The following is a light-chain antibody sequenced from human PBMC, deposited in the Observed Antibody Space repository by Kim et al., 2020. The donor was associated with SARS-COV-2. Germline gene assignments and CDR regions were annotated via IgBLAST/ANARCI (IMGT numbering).Light chain of an antibody. CDR3: QQYNNSWT. Sequence: SASQGESAPLSCRASQSVSSYVAWYQQKPGHPPRLLICGSTTRASGTPARISGSGSGAEFTLTISRQQSEDFAVYYWQQYNNSWTFGQGTKVDIK. J-gene: IGKJ1*01. CDR1: QSVSSY. CDR2: GST. V-gene: IGKV3-15*01.